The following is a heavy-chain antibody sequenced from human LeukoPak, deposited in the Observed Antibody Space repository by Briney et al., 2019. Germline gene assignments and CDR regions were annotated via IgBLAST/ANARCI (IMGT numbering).Heavy chain of an antibody. J-gene: IGHJ4*02. CDR3: SVWFGEFAH. CDR1: GYTFTDYN. CDR2: INPNSGGT. V-gene: IGHV1-2*02. D-gene: IGHD3-10*01. Sequence: GASVKVSCKASGYTFTDYNIHWVRQAPRQGLEWMGWINPNSGGTNYAQRFQGMVTMTRDTSISTAYMDLGSLKSDDTATYFCSVWFGEFAHWGQGTLVTVSS.